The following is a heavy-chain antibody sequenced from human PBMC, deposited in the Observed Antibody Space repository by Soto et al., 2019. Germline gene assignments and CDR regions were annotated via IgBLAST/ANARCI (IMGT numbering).Heavy chain of an antibody. CDR3: ARQDGSYYYYYGMDV. J-gene: IGHJ6*02. Sequence: GSLKISCKGSGYSFTSYWIGWVRQMPGKGLEWMGIIYPGDSDTRYSPSFQGQVTISADKSISTAYLQWSSLKASDTAMYYCARQDGSYYYYYGMDVWGQGTTVTVSS. V-gene: IGHV5-51*01. CDR1: GYSFTSYW. CDR2: IYPGDSDT.